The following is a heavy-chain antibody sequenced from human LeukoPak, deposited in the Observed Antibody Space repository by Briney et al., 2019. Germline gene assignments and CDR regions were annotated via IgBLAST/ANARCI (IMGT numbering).Heavy chain of an antibody. J-gene: IGHJ4*02. Sequence: PSETLSLTCTVSGGSLSTTSWWVWLRQPPGKGLEWIGEVYYTGGGNNNYNPSLMSRATISIDTSRNSFSLKLGSVAAADTFVYFCARDKPRTTGYSSGSTFDFGGEGILVTVSS. V-gene: IGHV4-4*02. CDR3: ARDKPRTTGYSSGSTFDF. CDR2: VYYTGGGNN. D-gene: IGHD6-19*01. CDR1: GGSLSTTSW.